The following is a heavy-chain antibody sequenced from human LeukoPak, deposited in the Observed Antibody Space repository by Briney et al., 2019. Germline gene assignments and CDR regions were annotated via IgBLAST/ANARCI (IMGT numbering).Heavy chain of an antibody. CDR1: GDSISSYY. Sequence: SETLSLTCTVSGDSISSYYWSWIRQPPGKGLEWIGYIYYSGSTNYNPSLKSRVTISVDTSKNQFSLKLSSVTAADTAVYYCARSYCSSTSCYQDDAFDIWGQGTMVTVSS. J-gene: IGHJ3*02. CDR3: ARSYCSSTSCYQDDAFDI. CDR2: IYYSGST. V-gene: IGHV4-59*01. D-gene: IGHD2-2*01.